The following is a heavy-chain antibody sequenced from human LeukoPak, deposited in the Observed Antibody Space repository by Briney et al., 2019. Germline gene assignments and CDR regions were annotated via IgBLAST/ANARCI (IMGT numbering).Heavy chain of an antibody. J-gene: IGHJ4*02. D-gene: IGHD1-1*01. CDR1: GFTFSSYE. Sequence: PGGSLRLSCAASGFTFSSYEMNWVRQAPGKGLEWVSYISSSGTTIYYADSVKGRFTISRDNAKNSLYLQLNSLRAEDTAIYYFARTNWKYYWGQGTLVSVSS. CDR3: ARTNWKYY. CDR2: ISSSGTTI. V-gene: IGHV3-48*03.